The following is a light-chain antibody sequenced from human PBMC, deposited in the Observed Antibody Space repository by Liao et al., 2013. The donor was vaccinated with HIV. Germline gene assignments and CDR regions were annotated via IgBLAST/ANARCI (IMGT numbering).Light chain of an antibody. Sequence: SYELTQSPSVSVAPGQTATITCGGHNIGSKSVHWYQQKPGQAPVLVIHFDSARPSGIPERFSGSNSVNTATLTISTVEAGDEADYYCQMWDHNSDHVVFGGGTEAVRP. CDR2: FDS. CDR3: QMWDHNSDHVV. J-gene: IGLJ2*01. CDR1: NIGSKS. V-gene: IGLV3-21*01.